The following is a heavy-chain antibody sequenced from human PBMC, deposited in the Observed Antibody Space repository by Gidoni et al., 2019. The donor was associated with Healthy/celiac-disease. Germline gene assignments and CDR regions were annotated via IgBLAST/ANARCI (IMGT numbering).Heavy chain of an antibody. CDR2: IIPILGIA. D-gene: IGHD6-13*01. CDR1: GTFSSYT. V-gene: IGHV1-69*04. J-gene: IGHJ6*02. CDR3: ARDFANAYTGYSSSWDYYYGMDV. Sequence: GTFSSYTISWVRQAPGQGLEWMGRIIPILGIANYAQKFQGRVTITADKSTSTAYMELSSLRSEDTAVYYCARDFANAYTGYSSSWDYYYGMDVWGQGTTVTVSS.